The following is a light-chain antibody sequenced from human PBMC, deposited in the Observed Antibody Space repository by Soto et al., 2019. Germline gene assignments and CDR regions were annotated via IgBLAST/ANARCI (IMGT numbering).Light chain of an antibody. J-gene: IGKJ4*01. Sequence: DIQMTQSPSTLSASVGDRVTITCRARQSISSWLAWYQQKPGKAPNLLIYKASSLESGVPSRFSGSGSWTEFTLTISSLQPDDFATYYCQQYNSYPLTFGGGTKVEIK. V-gene: IGKV1-5*03. CDR3: QQYNSYPLT. CDR1: QSISSW. CDR2: KAS.